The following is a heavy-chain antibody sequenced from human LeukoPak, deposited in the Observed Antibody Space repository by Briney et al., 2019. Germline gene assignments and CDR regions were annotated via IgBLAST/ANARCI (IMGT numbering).Heavy chain of an antibody. Sequence: SQTLSLTCTVSGGSISSSSYYWGWIRQPPGKGLEWIGSIYYSGSTYYNPSLKSRVTISVDTSKNQFSLKLSSVTAADTAVYYCARVISRWNWFDPWGQGTLVTVSS. CDR2: IYYSGST. D-gene: IGHD4-23*01. J-gene: IGHJ5*02. CDR3: ARVISRWNWFDP. V-gene: IGHV4-39*07. CDR1: GGSISSSSYY.